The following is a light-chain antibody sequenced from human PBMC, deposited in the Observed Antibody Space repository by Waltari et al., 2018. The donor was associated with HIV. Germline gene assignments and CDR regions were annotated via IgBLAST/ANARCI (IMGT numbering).Light chain of an antibody. J-gene: IGKJ1*01. V-gene: IGKV1-5*03. CDR1: QSISSW. Sequence: DIQMTQSPSTLSASVGDRVTITCRASQSISSWLAWYQQKPGKAPKLLIYKASSLESVVPSRFRGSGSGTEFTLTFSSLQPDDFATYYCQQYNSYSWTFGQGTKVEIK. CDR2: KAS. CDR3: QQYNSYSWT.